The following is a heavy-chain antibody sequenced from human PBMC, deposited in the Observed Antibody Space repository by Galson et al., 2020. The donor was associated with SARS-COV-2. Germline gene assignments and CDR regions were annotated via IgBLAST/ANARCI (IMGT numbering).Heavy chain of an antibody. D-gene: IGHD3-22*01. CDR2: IWYDGTNK. V-gene: IGHV3-33*01. CDR3: ARVVLRSWALDY. Sequence: GESLKISCAASGFTLSTYGMHWVRQAPGKGLEWVAVIWYDGTNKYYADSVKGRFTISRDNSKNTLYLQMNSLRAEDTAVYYCARVVLRSWALDYWGQGTLVTVSS. CDR1: GFTLSTYG. J-gene: IGHJ4*02.